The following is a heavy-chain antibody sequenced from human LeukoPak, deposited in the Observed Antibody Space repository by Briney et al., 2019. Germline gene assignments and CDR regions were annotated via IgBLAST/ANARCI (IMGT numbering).Heavy chain of an antibody. CDR2: VSGTSGIT. CDR1: GFTFSSFA. V-gene: IGHV3-23*01. CDR3: AILSAVAADY. D-gene: IGHD6-19*01. Sequence: GGSLRLSCAASGFTFSSFAMNWVRQAPGKGLEWVSAVSGTSGITYYSDSVTGRFTISRDNSKNTLYPQMNSLRAEDTAVYYCAILSAVAADYWGQGTLVTVSS. J-gene: IGHJ4*02.